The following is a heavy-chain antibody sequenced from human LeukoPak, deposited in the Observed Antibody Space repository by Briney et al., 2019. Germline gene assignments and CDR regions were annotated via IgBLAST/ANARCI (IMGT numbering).Heavy chain of an antibody. V-gene: IGHV3-23*01. CDR1: GFTFTSHA. CDR3: ARDSTVCSF. D-gene: IGHD3-10*02. CDR2: ISDSGDGT. Sequence: SGGSLRLSCAASGFTFTSHAMSWVRQAPGKWLEWVSAISDSGDGTYYADFVKGRFTISRDDSKNTLYLQMNSLRAEDTAVYYCARDSTVCSFWRQGTLVTVSS. J-gene: IGHJ4*02.